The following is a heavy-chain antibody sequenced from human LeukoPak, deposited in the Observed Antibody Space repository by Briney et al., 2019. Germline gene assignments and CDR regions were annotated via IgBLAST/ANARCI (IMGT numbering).Heavy chain of an antibody. CDR3: ASYMTTVTTQGWFDP. CDR1: GGSISSYY. CDR2: IYYSGST. J-gene: IGHJ5*02. V-gene: IGHV4-59*01. D-gene: IGHD4-17*01. Sequence: PSETLSLTCTVSGGSISSYYWSWIRQPPGKGLEWIGYIYYSGSTNYNPSLKSRVTISVDTSKNQFSLKLSSVTAADTAVYYCASYMTTVTTQGWFDPWGQGTLVTVSS.